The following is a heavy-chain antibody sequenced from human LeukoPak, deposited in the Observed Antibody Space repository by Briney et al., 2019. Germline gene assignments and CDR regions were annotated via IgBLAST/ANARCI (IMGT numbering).Heavy chain of an antibody. CDR1: GFSFNTYA. V-gene: IGHV3-23*01. CDR3: ARDPGYAIYYFDY. J-gene: IGHJ4*02. D-gene: IGHD3-9*01. Sequence: GGSLRLSCAASGFSFNTYAMSWVRQAPGKGLEWVSTISGRGDSPFYADSVKGRFSISRDNSKNTLFLHMNSLRAEDAAVYYCARDPGYAIYYFDYWGQGNLVTVSS. CDR2: ISGRGDSP.